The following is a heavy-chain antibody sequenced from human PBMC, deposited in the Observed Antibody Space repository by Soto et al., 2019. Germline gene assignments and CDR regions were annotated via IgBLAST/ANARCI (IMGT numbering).Heavy chain of an antibody. D-gene: IGHD6-19*01. CDR1: GYTFTSYG. Sequence: GASVKVSCKASGYTFTSYGISWVRQAPGQGLEWMGWISAYNGNTNYAQKLQGRVTMTTDTSTSTAYMELRSLRSDDTAVYYCARIAVAATTRYYYGMDVWGQGTTVTVS. J-gene: IGHJ6*02. CDR2: ISAYNGNT. CDR3: ARIAVAATTRYYYGMDV. V-gene: IGHV1-18*04.